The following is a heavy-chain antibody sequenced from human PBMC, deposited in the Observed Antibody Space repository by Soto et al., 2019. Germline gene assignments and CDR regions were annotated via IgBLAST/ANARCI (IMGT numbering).Heavy chain of an antibody. CDR3: AHHPYYGLGSYSFDY. V-gene: IGHV2-5*02. D-gene: IGHD3-10*01. CDR1: GFSLTTSGVG. CDR2: IYWDDDK. Sequence: QITLKESGPTLVRPTQTLTLTCTFSGFSLTTSGVGVGWIRQPPGKALEWLAVIYWDDDKRYSSSLNSRLTITKDTSKNQVVLTMTNMDPVDTATYYFAHHPYYGLGSYSFDYWGQGTLVTVSS. J-gene: IGHJ4*02.